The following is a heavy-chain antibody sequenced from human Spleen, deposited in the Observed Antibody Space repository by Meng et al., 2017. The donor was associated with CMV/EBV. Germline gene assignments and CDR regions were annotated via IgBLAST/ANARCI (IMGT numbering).Heavy chain of an antibody. D-gene: IGHD2-2*02. V-gene: IGHV4-59*01. CDR2: IYYSGST. Sequence: SETLSLTCTVSGGSISSYYWSWIRQPPGKGLEWIGYIYYSGSTNYNPSLKSRVTISVDTSKNQFSLKLSSVTAADTAVYYCARVVDCSSTSCYNASPYYYYGMDVWGQGTTVTVSS. J-gene: IGHJ6*02. CDR1: GGSISSYY. CDR3: ARVVDCSSTSCYNASPYYYYGMDV.